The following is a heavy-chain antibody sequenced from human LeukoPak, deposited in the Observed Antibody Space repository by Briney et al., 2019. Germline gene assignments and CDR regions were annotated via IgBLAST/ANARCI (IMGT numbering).Heavy chain of an antibody. J-gene: IGHJ4*02. V-gene: IGHV3-7*01. D-gene: IGHD2-2*01. CDR1: GFTVSTYW. CDR2: IKQDGSEK. Sequence: GGSLRLSCAASGFTVSTYWMSWVRQAPGKEMEWVANIKQDGSEKYYVDSVKGRFTISRDNAKNSLYLQMGTLRAEDTAVYYCARDIVVVPAAHYFDYWGQGTLVTVSS. CDR3: ARDIVVVPAAHYFDY.